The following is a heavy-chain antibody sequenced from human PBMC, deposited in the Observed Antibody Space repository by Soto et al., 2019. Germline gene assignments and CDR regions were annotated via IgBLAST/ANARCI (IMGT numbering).Heavy chain of an antibody. CDR2: VSHSGGS. D-gene: IGHD2-21*02. CDR3: ARVGLRCGNSGYAFDI. V-gene: IGHV4-59*01. J-gene: IGHJ3*02. Sequence: QVQLQESGPGLVKPSETLSLTCSVSGGSINSYYWGWIRQPPGKGLEWIGYVSHSGGSSYNPSLKSRVTMSLVTSQNQFSLMLTSVPTADTAVYYCARVGLRCGNSGYAFDIWGQGTMVTVSS. CDR1: GGSINSYY.